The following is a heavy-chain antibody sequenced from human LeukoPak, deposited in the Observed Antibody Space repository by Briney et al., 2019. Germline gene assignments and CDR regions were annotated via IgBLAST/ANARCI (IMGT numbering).Heavy chain of an antibody. CDR1: GFTFSGSA. CDR3: TRHVIAAADFDY. V-gene: IGHV3-73*01. J-gene: IGHJ4*02. CDR2: TRTKANSYAT. D-gene: IGHD6-13*01. Sequence: GGSLRLSCAASGFTFSGSAMQWVRQASGKGLEWVGRTRTKANSYATAYAASVKGRFTISRDDSKNTAYLQMNSLKTEDTAVYYCTRHVIAAADFDYWGQGTLVTVSS.